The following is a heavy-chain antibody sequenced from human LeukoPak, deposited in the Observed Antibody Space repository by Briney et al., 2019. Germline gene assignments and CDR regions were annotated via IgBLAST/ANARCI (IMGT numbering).Heavy chain of an antibody. CDR1: GGSISSSNW. Sequence: SETLSLTCAVSGGSISSSNWWSWVRQPPGKGLEWIGEIYHSGSTNYNPSLKSRVTISVDTSKNQFSLKLNSVTAADTAVYYCARQRGYHYDSTTNRFSDLWGQGTRVTVSS. CDR2: IYHSGST. D-gene: IGHD3-22*01. J-gene: IGHJ5*02. V-gene: IGHV4-4*02. CDR3: ARQRGYHYDSTTNRFSDL.